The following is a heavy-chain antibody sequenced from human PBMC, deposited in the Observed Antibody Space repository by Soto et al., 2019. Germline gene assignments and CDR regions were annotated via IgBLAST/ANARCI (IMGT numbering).Heavy chain of an antibody. D-gene: IGHD1-26*01. V-gene: IGHV3-48*02. CDR1: GFSFSSYS. Sequence: EVQLVESGGDLVQPGGSLRLSCAASGFSFSSYSMNWVRQAPGKGLEWVSYISSSSSNIYYADSVKGRFTISRDNARNSLYLRMNSLRDEDTAMYYCAREGKIIVGYGMDVWGQGTTVTVSS. CDR2: ISSSSSNI. CDR3: AREGKIIVGYGMDV. J-gene: IGHJ6*02.